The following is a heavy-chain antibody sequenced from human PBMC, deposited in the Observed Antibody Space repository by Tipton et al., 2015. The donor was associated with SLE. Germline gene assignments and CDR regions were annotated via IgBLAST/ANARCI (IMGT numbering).Heavy chain of an antibody. D-gene: IGHD6-19*01. CDR3: ARDGEAVAGTGDAFYI. CDR1: GYSFTSYW. Sequence: VQLVQSGAEVKKPGESLRISCKGSGYSFTSYWISWVRQMPGKGLEWMGRIDPSDSYTNYSPSFQGHVTISADKSISTAYLQWSSLKASDTAMYYCARDGEAVAGTGDAFYIWGKGTMVTVAS. V-gene: IGHV5-10-1*01. CDR2: IDPSDSYT. J-gene: IGHJ3*02.